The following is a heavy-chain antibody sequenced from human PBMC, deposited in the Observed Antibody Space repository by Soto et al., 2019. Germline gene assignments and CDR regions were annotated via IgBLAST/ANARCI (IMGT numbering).Heavy chain of an antibody. Sequence: PSETLSLTCTVSGGSVTNSSYYWGWIRQSPGKGLEWIGSVYYRGRSYSKSSVKSRVTISVDTSKNRFSLSLNSVTASDTAVYFCVSPGTTVPTQAYFDYWGPGALVTVSS. J-gene: IGHJ4*02. D-gene: IGHD4-17*01. V-gene: IGHV4-39*01. CDR2: VYYRGRS. CDR1: GGSVTNSSYY. CDR3: VSPGTTVPTQAYFDY.